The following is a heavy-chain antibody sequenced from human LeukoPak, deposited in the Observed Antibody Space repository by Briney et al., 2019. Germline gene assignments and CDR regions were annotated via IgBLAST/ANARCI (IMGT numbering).Heavy chain of an antibody. D-gene: IGHD5-18*01. J-gene: IGHJ3*02. V-gene: IGHV3-23*01. CDR1: RFTFSSYA. CDR2: IGGTGDRT. Sequence: GGSLRLSCAASRFTFSSYAMSWVRQAPGRGLEWVATIGGTGDRTYYADSVKGRFTISRDNSMDTLFLQMNSLRAEDTAVYYCAKLYSYGRVLDAFDIWGQGTMVTVSS. CDR3: AKLYSYGRVLDAFDI.